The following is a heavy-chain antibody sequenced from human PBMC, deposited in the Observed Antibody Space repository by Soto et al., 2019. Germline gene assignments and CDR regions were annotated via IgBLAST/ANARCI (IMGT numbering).Heavy chain of an antibody. J-gene: IGHJ4*02. Sequence: QPGGSVRLSCSASGFTFSSYAMHWVRQAPGKGLEYVSAINNGDITYYADSVKGRFTISRDNSKNTLYLQMSSLRAEDTAVYYCVKDFLSFYCGGGSCYGGGGGFGDYWGQGTRVTVSS. D-gene: IGHD2-15*01. CDR1: GFTFSSYA. CDR3: VKDFLSFYCGGGSCYGGGGGFGDY. CDR2: INNGDIT. V-gene: IGHV3-64D*08.